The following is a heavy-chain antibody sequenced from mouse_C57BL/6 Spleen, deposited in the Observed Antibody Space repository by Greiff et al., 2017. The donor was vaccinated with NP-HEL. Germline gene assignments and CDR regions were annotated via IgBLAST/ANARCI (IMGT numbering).Heavy chain of an antibody. J-gene: IGHJ2*01. D-gene: IGHD1-1*01. CDR1: GFNIKDDY. V-gene: IGHV14-4*01. Sequence: EVQLQQSGAELVRPGASVKLSCTASGFNIKDDYMHWVKQRPEQGLEWIGWIDPENGDTEYASKFQGKATITADTSSNTAYLQLSSLTSEDTAVYYCTTRYYGSSYFDDWGQGTTLTVSS. CDR2: IDPENGDT. CDR3: TTRYYGSSYFDD.